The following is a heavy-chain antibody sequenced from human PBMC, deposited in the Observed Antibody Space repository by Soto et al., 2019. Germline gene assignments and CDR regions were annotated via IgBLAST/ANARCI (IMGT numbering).Heavy chain of an antibody. Sequence: ASVKVSCKASGYTFTSYAMHWVRQAPGQRLEWMGWINAGNGNTKYSQKFQGRVTITRDTSASTAYMELSSLRSEDTAVYYCARWGAFDYGDYYDYWGQGTLVTAPQ. D-gene: IGHD4-17*01. J-gene: IGHJ4*02. CDR1: GYTFTSYA. V-gene: IGHV1-3*01. CDR3: ARWGAFDYGDYYDY. CDR2: INAGNGNT.